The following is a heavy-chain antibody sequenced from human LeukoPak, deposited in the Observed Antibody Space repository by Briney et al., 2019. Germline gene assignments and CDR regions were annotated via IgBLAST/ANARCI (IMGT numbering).Heavy chain of an antibody. CDR2: IKSKTEGGTT. CDR3: TTTYIVASTRKFGDY. Sequence: GGSLRLSCAAPGFIFSNAWMNWVRQAPGKGLEWVGRIKSKTEGGTTDYAAPVKGRFTISRDDSQNTVDLQISSLTAEDTAMYFCTTTYIVASTRKFGDYWGQGTLVVVSS. V-gene: IGHV3-15*01. D-gene: IGHD5-12*01. J-gene: IGHJ4*02. CDR1: GFIFSNAW.